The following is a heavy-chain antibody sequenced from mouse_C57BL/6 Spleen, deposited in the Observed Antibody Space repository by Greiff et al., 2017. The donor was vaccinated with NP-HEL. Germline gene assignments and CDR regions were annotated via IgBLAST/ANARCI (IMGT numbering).Heavy chain of an antibody. D-gene: IGHD1-1*01. Sequence: EVQLQESGPGLVKPSQSLSLTCSVTGYSITSGYYWNWIRQFPGNKLEWMGYISYDGSNNYNPSLKNRISITRDTSKNQFFLKLTSVTTEDTATYYCARESSSFTTVVESFAYWGQGTLVTVSA. CDR3: ARESSSFTTVVESFAY. CDR1: GYSITSGYY. J-gene: IGHJ3*01. V-gene: IGHV3-6*01. CDR2: ISYDGSN.